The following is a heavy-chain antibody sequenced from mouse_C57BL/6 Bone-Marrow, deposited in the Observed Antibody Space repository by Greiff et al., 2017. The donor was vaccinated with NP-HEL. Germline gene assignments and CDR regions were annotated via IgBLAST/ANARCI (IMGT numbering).Heavy chain of an antibody. CDR2: IYPRSGNT. V-gene: IGHV1-81*01. D-gene: IGHD2-2*01. Sequence: VKLVESGAELARPGASVKLSCKASGYTFTSYGISWVKQRTGQGLEWIGEIYPRSGNTYYNEKFKGKATLTADKSSSTAYMELRSLTSEDSAVYFCAREDDGYDVRFAYWGQGTLVTVSA. CDR1: GYTFTSYG. J-gene: IGHJ3*01. CDR3: AREDDGYDVRFAY.